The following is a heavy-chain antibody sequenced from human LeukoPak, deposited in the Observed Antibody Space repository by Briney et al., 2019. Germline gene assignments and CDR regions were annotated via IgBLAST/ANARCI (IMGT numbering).Heavy chain of an antibody. CDR1: GGSFSGYY. J-gene: IGHJ4*02. CDR2: INHSGST. Sequence: SETLSLTCAVYGGSFSGYYWSWIRQPPGKGLEWIGEINHSGSTNYNPSLKSRVTISVDTSKNQCSLKLSSVTAADTAVYYCARGRGYYYDSSGYYPYWGQGTLVTVSS. CDR3: ARGRGYYYDSSGYYPY. D-gene: IGHD3-22*01. V-gene: IGHV4-34*01.